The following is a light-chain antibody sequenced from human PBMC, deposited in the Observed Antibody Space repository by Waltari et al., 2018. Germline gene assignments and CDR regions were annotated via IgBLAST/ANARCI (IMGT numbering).Light chain of an antibody. CDR3: HQYYNTPYS. J-gene: IGKJ2*03. CDR2: WAS. V-gene: IGKV4-1*01. Sequence: DIVMTQSPDSLAVSLGERATINCKSSRTVLYDSNNKNYLAWYQQKPGQPPNLLIYWASTRKSGVPDRFSCSGSGTDFTLTISTLQAEDVAVYYCHQYYNTPYSYGQGTKLEIK. CDR1: RTVLYDSNNKNY.